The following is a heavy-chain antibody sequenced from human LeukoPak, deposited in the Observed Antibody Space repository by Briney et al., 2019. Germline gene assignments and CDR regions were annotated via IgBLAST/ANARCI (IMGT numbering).Heavy chain of an antibody. Sequence: GASVKVSCKASGYTFTGYYMHWVRQAPGQGLEWMGWINPNSGGTNYAQKFQGRVTMTRDTSISTAYMELSRLRSDDTAVYYCARGRFLEWLPHNWFDPWGQGTLVTVSS. CDR1: GYTFTGYY. CDR3: ARGRFLEWLPHNWFDP. D-gene: IGHD3-3*01. CDR2: INPNSGGT. J-gene: IGHJ5*02. V-gene: IGHV1-2*02.